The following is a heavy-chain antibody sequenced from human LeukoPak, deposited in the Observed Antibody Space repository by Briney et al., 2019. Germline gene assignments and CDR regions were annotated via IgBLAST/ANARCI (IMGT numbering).Heavy chain of an antibody. Sequence: PSETLSLTCTVSGGSFSSGDYCWSWIRQPPGKGLEWIGYIYYSGSTYYNPSLKSRVSISVDTSKNHFSLGLNSVTAADTAIYYCAREDSSGHYFDYWGQGTLVTVSS. D-gene: IGHD5-18*01. CDR1: GGSFSSGDYC. CDR3: AREDSSGHYFDY. CDR2: IYYSGST. V-gene: IGHV4-30-4*08. J-gene: IGHJ4*02.